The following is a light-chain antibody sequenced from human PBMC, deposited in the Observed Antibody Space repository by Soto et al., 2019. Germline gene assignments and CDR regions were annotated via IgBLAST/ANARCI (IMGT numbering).Light chain of an antibody. V-gene: IGKV2-28*01. CDR1: QCLLHSNGYNY. J-gene: IGKJ1*01. Sequence: DIVMTHSPLALPATPGEPASISSTSSQCLLHSNGYNYLDWYLQKPGQSPQLLIYLGSNRAARVPDRFSGSGSETEFTLTISSLQPDDFATYYRQQYNSYSFGQGTKVDIK. CDR3: QQYNSYS. CDR2: LGS.